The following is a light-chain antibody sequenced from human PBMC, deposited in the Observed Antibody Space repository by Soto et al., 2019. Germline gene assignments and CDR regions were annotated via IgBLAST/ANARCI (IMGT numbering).Light chain of an antibody. Sequence: QSVLTQPPSVSAAAGQKITISCSGGWSNIGPNSVSWYQQLPGTAPKLLIYDDNKRPSGIPDRFSGSKSGTSATLGITGFQTGDEADYYCGSWDSSLSACVFGTGTKV. CDR3: GSWDSSLSACV. J-gene: IGLJ1*01. V-gene: IGLV1-51*01. CDR1: WSNIGPNS. CDR2: DDN.